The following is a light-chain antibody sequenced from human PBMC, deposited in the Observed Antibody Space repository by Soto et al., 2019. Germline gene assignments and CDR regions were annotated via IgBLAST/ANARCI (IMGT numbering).Light chain of an antibody. V-gene: IGKV3-11*01. CDR1: QSISRY. J-gene: IGKJ1*01. Sequence: EIVLTQSPDTLSLSPGERATLSCRASQSISRYLAWYQQKPGQTPRLLIYDASNRATGVPARFSGGGSGTDFTLTISSLEAEDFAVYYCQQRSNWPVTFGLGTKVEV. CDR2: DAS. CDR3: QQRSNWPVT.